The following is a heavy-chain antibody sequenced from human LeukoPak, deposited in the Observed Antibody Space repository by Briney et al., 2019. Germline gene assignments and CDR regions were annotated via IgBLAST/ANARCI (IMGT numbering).Heavy chain of an antibody. CDR2: IYSGCNT. CDR3: ARDSHKLHSSAYFYFFAS. CDR1: GFTVSSYY. V-gene: IGHV3-66*02. Sequence: PGGSLRLSCAASGFTVSSYYMGWVRQAPGKGLEYVSIIYSGCNTYYADSGKGRFTISRDNSKHTLYLQMNSLRSEDTAVYYCARDSHKLHSSAYFYFFASWGQGPLVSVSS. D-gene: IGHD3-22*01. J-gene: IGHJ4*02.